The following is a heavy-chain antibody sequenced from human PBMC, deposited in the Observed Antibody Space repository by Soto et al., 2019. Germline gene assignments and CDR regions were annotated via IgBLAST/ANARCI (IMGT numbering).Heavy chain of an antibody. CDR3: ARGVTIFGVVIHYYGMGV. CDR2: IYYSGST. V-gene: IGHV4-30-4*01. CDR1: GGSISSGDYY. D-gene: IGHD3-3*01. J-gene: IGHJ6*02. Sequence: PSETLSLTCTVSGGSISSGDYYWSWIRQPPGKGLEWIGYIYYSGSTYYNPSLKSRVTISVDTSKNQFSLKLSSVTAADTAVYYCARGVTIFGVVIHYYGMGVWGQGTTVTVSS.